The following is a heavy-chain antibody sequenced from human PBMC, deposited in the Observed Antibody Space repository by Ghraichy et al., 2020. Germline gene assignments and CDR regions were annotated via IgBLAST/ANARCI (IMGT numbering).Heavy chain of an antibody. CDR1: GFTFSNYW. V-gene: IGHV3-7*03. D-gene: IGHD6-13*01. CDR2: IRQDGGEK. Sequence: GGSLRLSCAASGFTFSNYWMSWVRQAPGKGLERVANIRQDGGEKYYVDSVKGRFTISRDNAKNSLYLQMNSLRAEDTAVYYCARDSYSSNWYPVRGLDYWGQGTLVTVSS. CDR3: ARDSYSSNWYPVRGLDY. J-gene: IGHJ4*02.